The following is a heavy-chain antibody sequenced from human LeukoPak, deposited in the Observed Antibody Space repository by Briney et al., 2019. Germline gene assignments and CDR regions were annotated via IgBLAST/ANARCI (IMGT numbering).Heavy chain of an antibody. CDR3: LTVYYPYTPNFDC. D-gene: IGHD3-9*01. Sequence: ASVKVSCTASGYTFTDYYMHWVRQAPGQGLEWMGWINPNSGSTNYAQKFQGRVTMTRDTSINTAYMELSRLRSDDTAVYYCLTVYYPYTPNFDCWGQGTLVTVSS. CDR1: GYTFTDYY. V-gene: IGHV1-2*02. J-gene: IGHJ4*02. CDR2: INPNSGST.